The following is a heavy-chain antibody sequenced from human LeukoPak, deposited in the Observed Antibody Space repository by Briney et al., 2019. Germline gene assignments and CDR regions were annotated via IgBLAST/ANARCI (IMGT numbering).Heavy chain of an antibody. CDR2: IYSGGST. D-gene: IGHD2-15*01. J-gene: IGHJ4*02. Sequence: GGSLRLSCAASGLNVSSNYMSWVRQAPGKGLEWVSVIYSGGSTYYAASVKGRFTISRDNSKNTLYLQMNSLRAEDTAVYYCARGRVVAGAFDYWGQGTLVTVSS. CDR3: ARGRVVAGAFDY. CDR1: GLNVSSNY. V-gene: IGHV3-66*01.